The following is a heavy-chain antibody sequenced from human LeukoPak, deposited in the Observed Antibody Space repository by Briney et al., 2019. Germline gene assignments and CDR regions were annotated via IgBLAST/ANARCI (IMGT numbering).Heavy chain of an antibody. Sequence: PSETLSLTCTVSGTSISSNNYYWGWIRQPPGKGLEWIGSIYYSGSTYYNPSLRSRVTISVDTSKNQFSLKLSSVTAADTAVYYCARHFWDGDAYKPFFDYWGQGTLVTVSS. CDR3: ARHFWDGDAYKPFFDY. D-gene: IGHD5-24*01. CDR1: GTSISSNNYY. V-gene: IGHV4-39*01. CDR2: IYYSGST. J-gene: IGHJ4*02.